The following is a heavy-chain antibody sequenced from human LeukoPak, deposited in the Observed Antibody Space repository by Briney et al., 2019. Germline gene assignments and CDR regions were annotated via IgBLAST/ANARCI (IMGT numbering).Heavy chain of an antibody. J-gene: IGHJ4*02. V-gene: IGHV3-30*03. D-gene: IGHD3-10*01. CDR2: ISVDGSNE. Sequence: GGSLRLSCAASGFTFSSYGMHWVRQAPGKGLEWVAVISVDGSNEYYADSVKGRFTISRDNAKSSLFLQMNSLRAEDTAAYYCARDGGATMVRGVATYDSWGQGTLVTVSS. CDR1: GFTFSSYG. CDR3: ARDGGATMVRGVATYDS.